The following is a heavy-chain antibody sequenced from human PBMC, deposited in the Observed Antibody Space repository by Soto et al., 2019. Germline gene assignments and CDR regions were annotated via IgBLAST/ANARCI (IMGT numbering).Heavy chain of an antibody. CDR1: GFTFTSSA. Sequence: RASVKVACTASGFTFTSSAVQWVRQARGQRLEWIGWIVVGSGNTNYAQKFQERVTITRDMSTSTAYMELSSLRSEDTAVYYCAEDRGITIFGVISYYGMDVWG. CDR3: AEDRGITIFGVISYYGMDV. J-gene: IGHJ6*02. D-gene: IGHD3-3*01. V-gene: IGHV1-58*01. CDR2: IVVGSGNT.